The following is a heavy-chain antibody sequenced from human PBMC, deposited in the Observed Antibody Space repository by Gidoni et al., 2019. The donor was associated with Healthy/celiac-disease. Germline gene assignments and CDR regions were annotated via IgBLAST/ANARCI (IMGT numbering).Heavy chain of an antibody. CDR1: GGTFSSYS. Sequence: QVQLVQSGAEVKKPGSSVKVSCKASGGTFSSYSISWVRQAPGQGLEWMGGIIPIFGTANYAQKFQGRVTITADESTSTAYMELSSLRSEDTAVYYCARDRRAPYSSSSNFDYWGQGTLVTVSS. CDR3: ARDRRAPYSSSSNFDY. J-gene: IGHJ4*02. V-gene: IGHV1-69*01. CDR2: IIPIFGTA. D-gene: IGHD6-6*01.